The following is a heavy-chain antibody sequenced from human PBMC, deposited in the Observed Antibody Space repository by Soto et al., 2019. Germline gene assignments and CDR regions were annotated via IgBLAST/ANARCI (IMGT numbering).Heavy chain of an antibody. Sequence: QVQLEESGPGLVKPSETLSLTCTVSGGSISRYYWSWIRQSPGKGLEWIGYIYHTGTTDYNPSLKSRVTISVDTSKKQFSLRLRSVTAADTAIYYCARLSAGHGDNHDYWRQGTLVTVSS. CDR1: GGSISRYY. J-gene: IGHJ4*02. V-gene: IGHV4-59*08. CDR2: IYHTGTT. D-gene: IGHD4-17*01. CDR3: ARLSAGHGDNHDY.